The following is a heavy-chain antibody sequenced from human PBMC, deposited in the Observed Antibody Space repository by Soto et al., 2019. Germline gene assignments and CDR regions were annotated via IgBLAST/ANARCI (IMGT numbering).Heavy chain of an antibody. CDR3: ARDRDSSYFPPPYYFDS. J-gene: IGHJ4*02. CDR1: AFTFRSYT. V-gene: IGHV3-30*04. D-gene: IGHD4-4*01. Sequence: QVQLVESGGGVVQPGRSLRLSCAASAFTFRSYTMHWVRQAPGKVLEWVATISYDGSKTNYADSVRGRFTISRDNSKSTLFLQMDSLRPEDTAVYSCARDRDSSYFPPPYYFDSWGQGTLVTVSS. CDR2: ISYDGSKT.